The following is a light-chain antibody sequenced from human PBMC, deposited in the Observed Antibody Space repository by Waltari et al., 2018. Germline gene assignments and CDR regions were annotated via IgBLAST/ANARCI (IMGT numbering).Light chain of an antibody. CDR1: QNIKTY. J-gene: IGKJ1*01. CDR3: GQTYDFPPT. CDR2: AAS. V-gene: IGKV1-39*01. Sequence: IQVTQSPPSLSALVGDTVSITCRATQNIKTYLNWYQQKPGKAPQLLIYAASKLQPGLPSRFTGSGSGSVFTLTIANLQPDDFVLYFCGQTYDFPPTFGLGTQV.